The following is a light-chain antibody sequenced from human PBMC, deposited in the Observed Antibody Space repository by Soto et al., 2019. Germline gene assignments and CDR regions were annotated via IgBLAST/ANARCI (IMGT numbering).Light chain of an antibody. CDR2: GAS. CDR1: QSFSSN. J-gene: IGKJ2*01. CDR3: QQYNTWPPYT. Sequence: EIRRRKSQATLLGSPGERATFSSRASQSFSSNLAWYRQKPGQAPRLVTYGASTRATGIPARFSGSGSGTEFTLTISSPQSEDFAVYYCQQYNTWPPYTFGQGTKLEIK. V-gene: IGKV3-15*01.